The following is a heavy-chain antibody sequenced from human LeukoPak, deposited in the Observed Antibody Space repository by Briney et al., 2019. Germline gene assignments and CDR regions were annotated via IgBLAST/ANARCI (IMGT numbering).Heavy chain of an antibody. CDR2: INPNSGGT. V-gene: IGHV1-2*02. J-gene: IGHJ4*02. Sequence: ASVKVSCKASGYTFTGYYMHWERQAPGQGLEWMGWINPNSGGTNYAQKFQGRVTMTRDTSISTAYMELSRLRSDDTAVYYCARGGGYSYGLEYFDYWGQGTLVTVSS. CDR3: ARGGGYSYGLEYFDY. D-gene: IGHD5-18*01. CDR1: GYTFTGYY.